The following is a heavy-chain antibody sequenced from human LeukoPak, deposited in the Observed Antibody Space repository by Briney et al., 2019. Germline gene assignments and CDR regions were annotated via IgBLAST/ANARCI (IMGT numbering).Heavy chain of an antibody. CDR1: GFSFSSFA. J-gene: IGHJ5*02. CDR3: TKDRTGDCVGAFDP. Sequence: GGSLRLSCAASGFSFSSFAMSWVRQAPGKGLEWVSSISGGHYPTYNTDSVKGRFTVSRDNSKNTLYLQMNSLRADDTAVYYCTKDRTGDCVGAFDPWGQGTLVTVSS. CDR2: ISGGHYPT. D-gene: IGHD2-21*02. V-gene: IGHV3-23*01.